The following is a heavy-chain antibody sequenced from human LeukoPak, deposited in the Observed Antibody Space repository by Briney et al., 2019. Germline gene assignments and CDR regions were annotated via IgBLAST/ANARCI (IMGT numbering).Heavy chain of an antibody. CDR1: GGSISSYY. CDR2: IYYSGST. Sequence: PSETLSLTCTVSGGSISSYYWSWIRQPPGKGLEWIGYIYYSGSTNYNPSLKSRVTISVDTSKNQFSLKLSSVTAADTAVYYCARVGWGLIGMDVWGQGTTVTVSS. J-gene: IGHJ6*02. V-gene: IGHV4-59*01. D-gene: IGHD3-16*01. CDR3: ARVGWGLIGMDV.